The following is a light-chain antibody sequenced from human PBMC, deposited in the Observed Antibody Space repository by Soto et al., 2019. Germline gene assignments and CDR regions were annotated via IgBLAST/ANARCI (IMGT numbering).Light chain of an antibody. CDR3: QQGHNWPLT. V-gene: IGKV3-15*01. CDR1: QSISTE. Sequence: EIVMTQSPATLSVSPGERATLSCRASQSISTELAWYQQKPGQPPRLLIYSASTRATGVPARFPGSGSGSEFTLTISGLQSEDFAVYYCQQGHNWPLTFGKGTRLEI. J-gene: IGKJ2*01. CDR2: SAS.